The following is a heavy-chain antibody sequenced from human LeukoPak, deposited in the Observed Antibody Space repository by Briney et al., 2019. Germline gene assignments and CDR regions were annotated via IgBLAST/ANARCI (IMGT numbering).Heavy chain of an antibody. CDR3: ARGREWYDSSGYHY. V-gene: IGHV1-18*01. CDR1: GYTFTSYG. CDR2: ISAYNGNT. Sequence: ASVTVSCKASGYTFTSYGISWVRQAPGQGLEWMGWISAYNGNTNYAQKLQGRVTMTTDTSTSTAYMELRSLRSDDTAVYYCARGREWYDSSGYHYWGQGTLVTVSS. D-gene: IGHD3-22*01. J-gene: IGHJ4*02.